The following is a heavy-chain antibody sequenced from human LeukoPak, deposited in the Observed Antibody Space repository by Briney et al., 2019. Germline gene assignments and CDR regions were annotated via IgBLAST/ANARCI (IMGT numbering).Heavy chain of an antibody. J-gene: IGHJ5*02. CDR1: GDTFSSYA. D-gene: IGHD2-15*01. CDR2: INAGNGNT. CDR3: ARGVGKVVVVVAATYNWFDP. V-gene: IGHV1-3*01. Sequence: ASVKVSCKASGDTFSSYAMHWVRQAPGQRLEWMGWINAGNGNTKYSQKFQGRVTITRDTSASTAYMELSSLRSEDTAVYYCARGVGKVVVVVAATYNWFDPWGQGTLVTVSS.